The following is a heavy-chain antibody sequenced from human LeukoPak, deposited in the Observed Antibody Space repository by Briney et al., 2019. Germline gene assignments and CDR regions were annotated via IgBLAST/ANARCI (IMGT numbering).Heavy chain of an antibody. V-gene: IGHV3-23*01. Sequence: GGSLRLSCAASGFTFSSYAMSWVRQAPGKGLEWVSAISGSGGSTYYADSVKGRFTISRDNSKNTLYLQMNSLKTEDTAVYYCTRHQSLYDSSGYYYSGDAFDIWGQGTMVTVSS. J-gene: IGHJ3*02. CDR2: ISGSGGST. CDR1: GFTFSSYA. CDR3: TRHQSLYDSSGYYYSGDAFDI. D-gene: IGHD3-22*01.